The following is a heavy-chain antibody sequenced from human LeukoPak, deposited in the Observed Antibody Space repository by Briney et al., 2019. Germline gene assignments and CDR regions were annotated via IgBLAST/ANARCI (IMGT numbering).Heavy chain of an antibody. Sequence: PGGSLRLSCAASGFTFSSYSMNWVRQAPGKGLEWVSSISSCSSYIYYADSVKGRFTISRDNAKNSLYLQMNSLRAEDTAVYYCVGAYCGGDCYFYYYGMDVWGQGTTVTVSS. J-gene: IGHJ6*02. V-gene: IGHV3-21*01. CDR1: GFTFSSYS. CDR3: VGAYCGGDCYFYYYGMDV. CDR2: ISSCSSYI. D-gene: IGHD2-21*02.